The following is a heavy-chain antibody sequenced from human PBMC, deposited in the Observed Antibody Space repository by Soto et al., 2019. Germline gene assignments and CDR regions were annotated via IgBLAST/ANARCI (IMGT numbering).Heavy chain of an antibody. J-gene: IGHJ4*02. CDR2: INAGNGHT. D-gene: IGHD3-10*01. CDR1: GYTFSNYL. V-gene: IGHV1-3*01. CDR3: ASPSYGSGSYY. Sequence: QVQLVQSGAEVKKPGASVKVSCKASGYTFSNYLLHCVRQAPGQGLEWMGWINAGNGHTKYSQKFQGRVTFTRDTSATTAYIELRSLRSEDTAVYYCASPSYGSGSYYWGQGALVTVSS.